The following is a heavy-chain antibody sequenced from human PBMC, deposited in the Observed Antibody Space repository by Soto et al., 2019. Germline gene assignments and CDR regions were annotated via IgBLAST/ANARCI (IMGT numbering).Heavy chain of an antibody. D-gene: IGHD6-6*01. CDR3: ARGLDSSTSAGSMDV. J-gene: IGHJ6*02. Sequence: SETLSLTCTVSGGSISSSSYYWGWIRQPPGKGLEWIGSIYYSGSTYYNPSLKSRVTVSVDTSKNQFSLKLSSATAADTAVYYCARGLDSSTSAGSMDVWGQGTTVTVSS. CDR2: IYYSGST. CDR1: GGSISSSSYY. V-gene: IGHV4-39*01.